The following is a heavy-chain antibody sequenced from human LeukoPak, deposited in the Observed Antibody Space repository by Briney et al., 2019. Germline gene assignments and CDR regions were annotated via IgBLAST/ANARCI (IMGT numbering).Heavy chain of an antibody. Sequence: SETLSLTCTVSGGSISSNSYYWGWVRRPPGKGLKWIGRIYYSGSTYYNTSLKSRVTISVDTSKNQFSLKLTSVTAADTAVYYWARGGRADSSGYYFTKYYYYYMDVWGKGTTVTISS. J-gene: IGHJ6*03. CDR1: GGSISSNSYY. V-gene: IGHV4-39*07. CDR2: IYYSGST. D-gene: IGHD3-22*01. CDR3: ARGGRADSSGYYFTKYYYYYMDV.